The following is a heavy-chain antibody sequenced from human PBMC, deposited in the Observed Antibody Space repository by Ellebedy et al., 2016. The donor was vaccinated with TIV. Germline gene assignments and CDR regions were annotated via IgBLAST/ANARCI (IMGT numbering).Heavy chain of an antibody. V-gene: IGHV1-18*01. CDR3: AVEARVGSGWYR. Sequence: AASVKVSCKASGYTFTSYGISWVRQAPGQGLEWMGWISAYNGNTNYAQKLQGRVTMTEDTSTDTAYMELSSLRSEDTAVYYCAVEARVGSGWYRWGQGTLVTVSS. D-gene: IGHD6-19*01. CDR1: GYTFTSYG. CDR2: ISAYNGNT. J-gene: IGHJ1*01.